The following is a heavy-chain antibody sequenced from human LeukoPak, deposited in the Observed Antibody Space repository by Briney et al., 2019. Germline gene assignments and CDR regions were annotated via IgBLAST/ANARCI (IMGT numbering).Heavy chain of an antibody. J-gene: IGHJ6*02. D-gene: IGHD5-24*01. V-gene: IGHV3-30*04. Sequence: GRSLGLSCAASGFTFSSYAMHWVRQAPGKGLEWVAVISYDGSNKYYADSVKGRFTISRDNSKNTLYLQMNSLRAEDTAVYYCARDFRRAPGYYYGMDVWGQGTTVTVSS. CDR2: ISYDGSNK. CDR3: ARDFRRAPGYYYGMDV. CDR1: GFTFSSYA.